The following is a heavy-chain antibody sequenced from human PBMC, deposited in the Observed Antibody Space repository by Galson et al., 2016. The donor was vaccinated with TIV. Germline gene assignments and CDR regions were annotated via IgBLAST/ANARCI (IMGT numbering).Heavy chain of an antibody. CDR1: GDSVSSNSAA. D-gene: IGHD5-24*01. CDR3: AIGRSGYNSTYYYYGMDV. CDR2: TYYRSEWNS. V-gene: IGHV6-1*01. Sequence: CAISGDSVSSNSAAWNWIRQSPSRGLEWLGRTYYRSEWNSDYAVSVRSRIVIKADRSKNQFFLQLNSVTPEDTAVYFCAIGRSGYNSTYYYYGMDVWGQGTTVSVSS. J-gene: IGHJ6*02.